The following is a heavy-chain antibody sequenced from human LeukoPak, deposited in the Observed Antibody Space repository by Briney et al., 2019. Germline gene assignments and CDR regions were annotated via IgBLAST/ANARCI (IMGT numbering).Heavy chain of an antibody. CDR3: ARPHSYDTSGYTAFDI. J-gene: IGHJ3*02. V-gene: IGHV5-51*01. D-gene: IGHD3-22*01. CDR1: GYLFTNYW. CDR2: IYPGDSTT. Sequence: GESLQISCKGSGYLFTNYWIGWGRQMPGKGLEWMGIIYPGDSTTRYKPSFEGKVTFSADKSNDTAFLQWSSLKASDTAMYYCARPHSYDTSGYTAFDIWGQGTMVTVSS.